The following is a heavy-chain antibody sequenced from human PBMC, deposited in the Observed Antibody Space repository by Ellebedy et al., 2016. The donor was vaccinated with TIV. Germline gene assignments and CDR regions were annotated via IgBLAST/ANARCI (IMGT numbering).Heavy chain of an antibody. CDR2: IYYRGNT. V-gene: IGHV4-59*08. J-gene: IGHJ3*02. Sequence: MPSETLSLTCTVSGGSINSYYWSWIRQPPGKGLEWIGNIYYRGNTNYNPSLKSRVTISVDTSKNQFSLKLSSVTAADTAVYYCATQSYYGFWSGYYRGDNDAFDIWGQGTMVTVSS. CDR1: GGSINSYY. CDR3: ATQSYYGFWSGYYRGDNDAFDI. D-gene: IGHD3-3*01.